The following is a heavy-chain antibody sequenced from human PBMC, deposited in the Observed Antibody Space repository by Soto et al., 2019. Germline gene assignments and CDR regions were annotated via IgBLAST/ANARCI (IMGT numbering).Heavy chain of an antibody. D-gene: IGHD3-22*01. CDR2: IIPIFGTA. CDR1: GGTFSSYA. J-gene: IGHJ2*01. V-gene: IGHV1-69*01. CDR3: ARGGDYYDSSGYYSTYWYFDL. Sequence: QVQLVQSGAEVKKPGSSVKVSCKASGGTFSSYAISWVRQAPGQGLEWMGGIIPIFGTANYAQKFQGRVTITADESTSTAYMELSSPRSEDTAVYYCARGGDYYDSSGYYSTYWYFDLWGRGTLVTVSS.